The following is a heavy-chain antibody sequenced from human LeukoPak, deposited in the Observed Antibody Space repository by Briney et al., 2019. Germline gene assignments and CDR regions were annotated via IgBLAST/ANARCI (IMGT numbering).Heavy chain of an antibody. V-gene: IGHV4-39*01. CDR2: IYHSGTTYSGST. Sequence: SETLSLTCNVSGASMSNYYWVWIRQPPGKGLEWIGSIYHSGTTYSGSTYYNPSLKSRVTISVDTSKNQFSLKLSSVTAADTAVYYCARRGRSMVRGVIDYWGQGTLVTVSS. CDR1: GASMSNYY. D-gene: IGHD3-10*01. J-gene: IGHJ4*02. CDR3: ARRGRSMVRGVIDY.